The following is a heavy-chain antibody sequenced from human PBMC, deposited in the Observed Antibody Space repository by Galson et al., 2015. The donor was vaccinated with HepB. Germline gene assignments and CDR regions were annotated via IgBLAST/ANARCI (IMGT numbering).Heavy chain of an antibody. D-gene: IGHD2-2*01. CDR2: IGTLGDA. V-gene: IGHV3-13*01. J-gene: IGHJ3*01. Sequence: SLRLSCAASGFPFSTYDMHWVRQAPGNGLEWVSLIGTLGDAYYPNSVKGRFITSRENAKNSLFLQMSGLRAGDTAVYYCATSCSANSCYLKLGSGGAFDGWGQGTMVTVSS. CDR1: GFPFSTYD. CDR3: ATSCSANSCYLKLGSGGAFDG.